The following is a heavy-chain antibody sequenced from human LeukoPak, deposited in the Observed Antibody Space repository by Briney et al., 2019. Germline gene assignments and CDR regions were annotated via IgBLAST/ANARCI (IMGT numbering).Heavy chain of an antibody. CDR1: GGTFSSYA. V-gene: IGHV1-69*05. D-gene: IGHD4-17*01. CDR2: IIPIFGTA. J-gene: IGHJ4*02. CDR3: ARAETTVITRMDY. Sequence: SVKVSCKASGGTFSSYAISWVRQAPGHGLEWMGRIIPIFGTANYAQKFQGRVTITTDESTSTAYMELSSLRSEDTAVYYCARAETTVITRMDYWGQGTLVTVSS.